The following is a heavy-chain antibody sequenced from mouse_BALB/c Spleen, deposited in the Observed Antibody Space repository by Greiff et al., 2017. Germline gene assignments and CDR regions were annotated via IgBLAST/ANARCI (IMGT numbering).Heavy chain of an antibody. V-gene: IGHV2-6-7*01. J-gene: IGHJ4*01. CDR1: GFSLTGYG. CDR3: ARDRDYGSSYVGYYAMDY. Sequence: VKLMESGPGLVAPSQSLSITCTVSGFSLTGYGVNWVRQPPGKGLEWLGMIWGDGSTDYNSALKSRLSISKDNSKSQVFLKMNSLQTDDTARYYCARDRDYGSSYVGYYAMDYWGQGTSVTVSS. D-gene: IGHD1-1*01. CDR2: IWGDGST.